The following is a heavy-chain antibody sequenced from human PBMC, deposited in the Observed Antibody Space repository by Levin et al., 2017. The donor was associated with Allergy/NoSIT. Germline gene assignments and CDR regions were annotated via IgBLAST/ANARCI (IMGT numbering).Heavy chain of an antibody. CDR2: IKNDGSFT. Sequence: GGSLRLSCAASGFAFSTYWMHWVRQAPGRGLVWLSRIKNDGSFTNYADSVKGRFTISRDNAKNTLYLQMNSLRAEDTAVYYCARDLCSGDCYSGGNGLDVWGQGTTVTVSS. V-gene: IGHV3-74*01. D-gene: IGHD2-21*02. CDR3: ARDLCSGDCYSGGNGLDV. J-gene: IGHJ6*02. CDR1: GFAFSTYW.